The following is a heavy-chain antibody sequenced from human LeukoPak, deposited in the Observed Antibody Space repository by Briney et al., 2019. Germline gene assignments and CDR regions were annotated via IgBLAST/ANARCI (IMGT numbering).Heavy chain of an antibody. CDR2: IYSGGST. CDR1: GFTVSSNY. V-gene: IGHV3-66*01. Sequence: GGSLRLSCAASGFTVSSNYMSWVRQAPGKGLEWVSVIYSGGSTYYADYVKGRFTISRDNSKNTLYLQMKRLRAEDTAVYYCARDRDGSGRSFDYWGQGILVTASS. D-gene: IGHD3-10*01. CDR3: ARDRDGSGRSFDY. J-gene: IGHJ4*02.